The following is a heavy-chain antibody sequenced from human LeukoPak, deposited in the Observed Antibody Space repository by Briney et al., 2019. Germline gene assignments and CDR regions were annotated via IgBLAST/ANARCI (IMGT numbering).Heavy chain of an antibody. CDR3: ARGRGTTSSNFDY. CDR1: VYTFTGYY. CDR2: VNPNNGGT. V-gene: IGHV1-2*02. J-gene: IGHJ4*02. Sequence: ASVNVSCKASVYTFTGYYMHWVRQPPGQGLEWMGWVNPNNGGTNYGKKFQGRVTMTRDTSISTAYMELSRLTSDDTAVYYCARGRGTTSSNFDYWGQGNLVIVSS. D-gene: IGHD2-2*01.